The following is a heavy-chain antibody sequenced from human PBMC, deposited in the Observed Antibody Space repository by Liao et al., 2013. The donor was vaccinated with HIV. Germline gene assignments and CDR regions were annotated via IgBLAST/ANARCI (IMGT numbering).Heavy chain of an antibody. J-gene: IGHJ6*03. CDR2: IYTSGST. CDR3: ARDIGWSNYVSPYYYYYYMDV. Sequence: QLQLQESGSGLVKPSQTLSLTCAVSGGSISSGSYYWSWIRQPAGKGLEWIGRIYTSGSTNYNPSLKSRVTISVDTSKNQFSLKLDSVTAADTAVYFCARDIGWSNYVSPYYYYYYMDVWGKGTTVTVSS. V-gene: IGHV4-61*02. D-gene: IGHD4-11*01. CDR1: GGSISSGSYY.